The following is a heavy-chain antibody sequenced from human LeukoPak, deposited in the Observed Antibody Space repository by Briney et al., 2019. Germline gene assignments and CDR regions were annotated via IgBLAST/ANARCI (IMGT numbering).Heavy chain of an antibody. J-gene: IGHJ3*02. CDR2: INSDGSST. D-gene: IGHD1-26*01. Sequence: GGSLRLSCAASGFTFSSYWMHWVRQAPGKGLVWVSRINSDGSSTSYADSVKGRFTISRDNAKNSLYLQMNSLRAEDTAVYYCASGTYSGSYGTAFDIWGQGTMVTVSS. CDR3: ASGTYSGSYGTAFDI. V-gene: IGHV3-74*01. CDR1: GFTFSSYW.